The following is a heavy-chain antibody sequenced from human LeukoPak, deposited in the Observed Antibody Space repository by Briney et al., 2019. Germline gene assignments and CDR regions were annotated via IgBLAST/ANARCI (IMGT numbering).Heavy chain of an antibody. CDR3: ARFPGYCSSTSCYTTFDY. Sequence: AGGSLRLSCAASGFTFSSYEMNWVRQAPGKGLEWVSYISSSGSTIYYADSVKGRFTISRDNAKNSLYLQMNSLRAEDTAVYYCARFPGYCSSTSCYTTFDYWGQGTLVTVSS. J-gene: IGHJ4*02. CDR1: GFTFSSYE. CDR2: ISSSGSTI. D-gene: IGHD2-2*02. V-gene: IGHV3-48*03.